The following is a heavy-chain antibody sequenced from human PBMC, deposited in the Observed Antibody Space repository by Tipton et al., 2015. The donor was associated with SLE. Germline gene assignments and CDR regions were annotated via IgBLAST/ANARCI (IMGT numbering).Heavy chain of an antibody. D-gene: IGHD3-10*01. CDR2: ILPMLGTA. J-gene: IGHJ3*02. CDR1: GGSFSSYA. V-gene: IGHV1-69*01. CDR3: ARDRAFYYGSGPDAFDI. Sequence: QSGPEVKEPGSSVKVSCKASGGSFSSYAISWVRQAPGQGLEWMGGILPMLGTANYAQNFQGRVTITADGSTNTAYMELSSLRSDDTAVYYCARDRAFYYGSGPDAFDIWGQGTMVTVSS.